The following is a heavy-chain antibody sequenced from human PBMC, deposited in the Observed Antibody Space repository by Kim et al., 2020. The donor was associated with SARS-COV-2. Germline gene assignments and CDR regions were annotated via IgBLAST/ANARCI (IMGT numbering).Heavy chain of an antibody. Sequence: LKSRVTISVDTSKNQFSLKLSSVTAADTAVYYCASFDYGSGTSGYYGMDVWGQGTTVTVSS. V-gene: IGHV4-31*02. CDR3: ASFDYGSGTSGYYGMDV. D-gene: IGHD3-10*01. J-gene: IGHJ6*02.